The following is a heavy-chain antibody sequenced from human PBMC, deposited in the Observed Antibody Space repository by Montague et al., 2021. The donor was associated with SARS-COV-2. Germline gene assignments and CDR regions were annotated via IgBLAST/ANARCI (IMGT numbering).Heavy chain of an antibody. CDR2: IYYSGST. D-gene: IGHD3-3*01. V-gene: IGHV4-39*01. J-gene: IGHJ4*02. Sequence: SETRSLTCTVSGGSISSSSYFWGWIRQPPGKGLEWIGSIYYSGSTYYXXXLESRVTISVDTSKNQFSLKLSSVTAADTAVFYCARKTSRGLTIFGVVTASYCFDYWGQGTLVTVSS. CDR1: GGSISSSSYF. CDR3: ARKTSRGLTIFGVVTASYCFDY.